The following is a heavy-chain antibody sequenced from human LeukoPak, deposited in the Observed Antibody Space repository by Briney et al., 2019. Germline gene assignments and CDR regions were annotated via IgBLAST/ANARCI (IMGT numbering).Heavy chain of an antibody. CDR2: INHSGST. CDR1: GGSVSSSNYY. D-gene: IGHD3-3*01. J-gene: IGHJ4*02. CDR3: ARGRSRGYDFWSGWCFDY. V-gene: IGHV4-39*07. Sequence: SETLSLTCTVSGGSVSSSNYYWSWIRQPPGKGLEWIGEINHSGSTNYNPSLKSRVTISVDTSKNQFSLKLSSVTAADTAVYYCARGRSRGYDFWSGWCFDYWGQGTLVTVSS.